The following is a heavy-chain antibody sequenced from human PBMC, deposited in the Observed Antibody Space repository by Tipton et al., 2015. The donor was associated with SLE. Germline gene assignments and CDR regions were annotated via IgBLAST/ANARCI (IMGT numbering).Heavy chain of an antibody. D-gene: IGHD4-17*01. CDR1: GFTFSDYA. CDR2: ITGSGSGT. Sequence: SLRLSCAGSGFTFSDYAMSWVRQTPGKGLEWVSDITGSGSGTYYADAVKGRFTISRDNSKNTVYLQMNSLRAEDTAIYYCAKGHLTSVTTAFWFWGQGTLVTVSS. V-gene: IGHV3-23*01. J-gene: IGHJ4*02. CDR3: AKGHLTSVTTAFWF.